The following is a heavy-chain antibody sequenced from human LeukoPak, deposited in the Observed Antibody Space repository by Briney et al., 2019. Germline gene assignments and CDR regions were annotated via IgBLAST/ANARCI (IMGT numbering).Heavy chain of an antibody. CDR2: IRQDGSVR. J-gene: IGHJ4*02. Sequence: GGSLRLSCAASGFTFSSYWMSWVRQAPGKGLEWVANIRQDGSVRNYVDSVKGRFTISRDNPKNSVYLQMSSLRAEDTAVYYCLVTPRSRGFDYWGQGTLVTVSS. CDR1: GFTFSSYW. CDR3: LVTPRSRGFDY. D-gene: IGHD2/OR15-2a*01. V-gene: IGHV3-7*01.